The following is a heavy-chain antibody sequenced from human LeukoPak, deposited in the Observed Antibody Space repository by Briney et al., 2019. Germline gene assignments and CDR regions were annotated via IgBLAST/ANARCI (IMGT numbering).Heavy chain of an antibody. Sequence: ASVKVSCKASGYTFTSYGISWVRQAPGQGLEWMGWISAYNGNTNYARKLQGRVTMTTDTSTSTAYMELRSLRSDDTAVYYCARIDIVVVPAAMRWGYYYYRMDVWGQGTTVTVSS. CDR3: ARIDIVVVPAAMRWGYYYYRMDV. CDR1: GYTFTSYG. J-gene: IGHJ6*02. D-gene: IGHD2-2*01. V-gene: IGHV1-18*01. CDR2: ISAYNGNT.